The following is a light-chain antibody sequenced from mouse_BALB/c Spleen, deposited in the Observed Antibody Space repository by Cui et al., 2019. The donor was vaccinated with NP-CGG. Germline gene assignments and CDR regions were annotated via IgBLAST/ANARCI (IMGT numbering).Light chain of an antibody. Sequence: QAVVTQESALTTSPGETVTLTCRSSSGAVTTGNFANWVQEKPDHLFTGLIGGTNNRAPGVPARFSGSLIGDKAALTITGAQTADEAIYFCALWYSNQWVFGGGTKLTVL. V-gene: IGLV1*01. CDR2: GTN. J-gene: IGLJ1*01. CDR1: SGAVTTGNF. CDR3: ALWYSNQWV.